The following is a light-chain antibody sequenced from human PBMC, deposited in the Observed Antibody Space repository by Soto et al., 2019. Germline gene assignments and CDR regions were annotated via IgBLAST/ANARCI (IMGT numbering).Light chain of an antibody. CDR3: QQYSNWPRT. CDR1: QRLTNN. CDR2: GAS. J-gene: IGKJ4*01. V-gene: IGKV3D-15*01. Sequence: EIVITQSPSTLSVSPGEGVTLSCRASQRLTNNLAWYQQSPGQAPRLLIYGASTRATGIPTRFSGSGTGTEFTLTISSLESEDFAVYYCQQYSNWPRTFGGGTKVDIK.